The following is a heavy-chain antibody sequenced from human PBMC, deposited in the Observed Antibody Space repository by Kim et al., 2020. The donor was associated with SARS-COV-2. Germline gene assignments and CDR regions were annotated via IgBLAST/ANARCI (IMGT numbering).Heavy chain of an antibody. V-gene: IGHV3-30*18. D-gene: IGHD2-2*01. Sequence: GGSLRLSCAASGFTFSSYGMHWVRQAPGKGLEWVAVISYDGSNKYYADSVKGRFTISRDNSKNTLYLQMNSLRAEDTAVYYCAKDNPPIVVVPAAKVGNYYYYGMDVWGQGTPVTVSS. CDR1: GFTFSSYG. CDR2: ISYDGSNK. J-gene: IGHJ6*02. CDR3: AKDNPPIVVVPAAKVGNYYYYGMDV.